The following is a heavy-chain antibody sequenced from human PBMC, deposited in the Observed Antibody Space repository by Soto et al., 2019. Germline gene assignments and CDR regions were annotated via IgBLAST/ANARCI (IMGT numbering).Heavy chain of an antibody. D-gene: IGHD3-3*01. CDR1: GGSITTGDFF. J-gene: IGHJ4*02. Sequence: SETLSLTCTVSGGSITTGDFFWSWIRQPPGKGLEWMGYIYYSGSTYYNPSLKSLVTISLYTSKNQFSLKLRSVTAADTAVYYCATFGLGVVIRENYFDYWGQGIMVTVSS. CDR2: IYYSGST. V-gene: IGHV4-30-4*01. CDR3: ATFGLGVVIRENYFDY.